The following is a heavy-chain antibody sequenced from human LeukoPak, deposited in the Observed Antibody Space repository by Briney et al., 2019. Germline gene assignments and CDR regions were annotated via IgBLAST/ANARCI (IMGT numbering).Heavy chain of an antibody. D-gene: IGHD3-10*01. V-gene: IGHV4-39*01. CDR2: IYYGGST. Sequence: SETLSLTCTVSGGSISSSSYYWGWIRQPPGKGLEWIGNIYYGGSTNYNPSLKSRATMSVDTSMNQFSLKLSSVTAADTAVYYCAKTIRVRGDAYNWFDPWGQGTLVTVSS. J-gene: IGHJ5*02. CDR1: GGSISSSSYY. CDR3: AKTIRVRGDAYNWFDP.